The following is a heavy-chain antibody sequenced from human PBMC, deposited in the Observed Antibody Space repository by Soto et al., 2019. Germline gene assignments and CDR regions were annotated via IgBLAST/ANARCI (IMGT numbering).Heavy chain of an antibody. Sequence: ASVKVSCKASGYTFTSYGIRWVRRAPGQGLEWKGWISAYNSNTNYAQKIKGRVTMTTDTSTSTAYMVLRSLRSDDTAVYYCARAGYCSGGSCYSLRYYYYGMDVWGQGTTVTVSS. D-gene: IGHD2-15*01. J-gene: IGHJ6*02. CDR3: ARAGYCSGGSCYSLRYYYYGMDV. V-gene: IGHV1-18*01. CDR2: ISAYNSNT. CDR1: GYTFTSYG.